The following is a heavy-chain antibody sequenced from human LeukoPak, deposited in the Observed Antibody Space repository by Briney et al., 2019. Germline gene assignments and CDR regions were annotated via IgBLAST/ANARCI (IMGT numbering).Heavy chain of an antibody. CDR3: ARGGGISMIVVVITSAFDI. Sequence: ASVKVSCKASGGTFSSYAISWVRQAPGQGLEWMGRIIPILGIANYAPKFQGRVTMTRDTSTSTVYMELSSLRSEDTAVYYCARGGGISMIVVVITSAFDIWGQGTMVTVSS. CDR2: IIPILGIA. CDR1: GGTFSSYA. J-gene: IGHJ3*02. D-gene: IGHD3-22*01. V-gene: IGHV1-69*04.